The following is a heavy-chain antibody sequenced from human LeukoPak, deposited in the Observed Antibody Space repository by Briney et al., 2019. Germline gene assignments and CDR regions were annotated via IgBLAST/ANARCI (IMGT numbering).Heavy chain of an antibody. J-gene: IGHJ4*02. Sequence: GSLRVSCAASGFTFSSYAMSWVRQAPGKGLEWVSAISGTSTYIFYADSVKGRFTISRDNAKNSLYLQMNSLRAEDTAVYYCARGGFNDYGSRWGQGTLVTVSS. V-gene: IGHV3-21*01. D-gene: IGHD4-17*01. CDR3: ARGGFNDYGSR. CDR2: ISGTSTYI. CDR1: GFTFSSYA.